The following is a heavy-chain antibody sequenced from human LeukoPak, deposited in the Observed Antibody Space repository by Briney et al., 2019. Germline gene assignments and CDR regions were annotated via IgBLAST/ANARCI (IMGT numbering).Heavy chain of an antibody. CDR3: ARDLWTAAISGYFDY. Sequence: TGGSLRLSCAASGFTLSDYWMNWVRQAPGKGLEWVSGISGSGGGGSTYYADSVKGRFTISRDNSKTTLYLQMNSLRAEDTAVYYCARDLWTAAISGYFDYWGQGTLVTVSS. V-gene: IGHV3-23*01. D-gene: IGHD6-13*01. CDR2: ISGSGGGGST. J-gene: IGHJ4*02. CDR1: GFTLSDYW.